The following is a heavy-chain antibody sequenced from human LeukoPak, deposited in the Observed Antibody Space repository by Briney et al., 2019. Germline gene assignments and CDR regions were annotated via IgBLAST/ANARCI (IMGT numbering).Heavy chain of an antibody. J-gene: IGHJ4*02. D-gene: IGHD4-17*01. CDR2: INHSGST. V-gene: IGHV4-34*01. Sequence: PPGPLSLTCAASGGSFSGYYWSWIRQPPGKGLEWIGEINHSGSTNYNPSLKSRVTISVDTSKNQFSLKLSSVTAADTAVYYCARQTTFDYWGQGTLVTVSS. CDR1: GGSFSGYY. CDR3: ARQTTFDY.